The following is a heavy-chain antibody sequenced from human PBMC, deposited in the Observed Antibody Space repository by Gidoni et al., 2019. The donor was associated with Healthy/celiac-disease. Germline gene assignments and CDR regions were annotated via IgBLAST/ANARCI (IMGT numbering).Heavy chain of an antibody. CDR2: IAWDYDK. CDR3: ARIVVGATAGALNFDY. J-gene: IGHJ4*02. Sequence: QVTLRESGPALVKPTQTLTLTCTFSGFSLSTSGMCVSWIRQPPGKALEWLARIAWDYDKYYSTSLKTRLTISKDTSKNQVVLTMTNMDPVDTATYYCARIVVGATAGALNFDYWGQGTLVTVSS. V-gene: IGHV2-70*15. D-gene: IGHD1-26*01. CDR1: GFSLSTSGMC.